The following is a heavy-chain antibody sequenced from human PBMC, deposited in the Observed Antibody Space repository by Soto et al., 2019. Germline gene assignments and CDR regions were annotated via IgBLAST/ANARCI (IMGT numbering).Heavy chain of an antibody. D-gene: IGHD2-15*01. J-gene: IGHJ5*02. CDR1: GYTFTSSD. V-gene: IGHV1-8*01. CDR2: MNPNSGNT. Sequence: QVQLVQSGAEVKKPGASVKVSCKASGYTFTSSDINWVRQATGQGLEWMGWMNPNSGNTGYAQKFQGKITMTRNTSISIEYMELNSLRSEDTAVYYCARGRFCSGGSFYRRWCDPWGQGTLVAVSS. CDR3: ARGRFCSGGSFYRRWCDP.